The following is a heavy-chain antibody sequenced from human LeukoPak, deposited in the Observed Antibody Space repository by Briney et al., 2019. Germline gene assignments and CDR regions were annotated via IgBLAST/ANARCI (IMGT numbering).Heavy chain of an antibody. V-gene: IGHV4-59*01. CDR2: IYYSGST. CDR1: GGSISSYY. D-gene: IGHD3-10*01. J-gene: IGHJ4*02. CDR3: ARDSGRYYFDY. Sequence: PSETLSLTCTVSGGSISSYYWSWIRQPPGKGLEWIGYIYYSGSTNYNPSLKSRVTISVDTSKNQFSLKLISVTAADTAVYYCARDSGRYYFDYWGQGTLVTVSS.